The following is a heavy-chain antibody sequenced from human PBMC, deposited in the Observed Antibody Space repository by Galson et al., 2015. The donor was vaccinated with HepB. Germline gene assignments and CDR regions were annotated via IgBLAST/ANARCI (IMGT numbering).Heavy chain of an antibody. CDR1: GFTFSSYA. D-gene: IGHD4-17*01. CDR3: AKDGTGDDYGDYYFDY. V-gene: IGHV3-23*01. CDR2: ISGSGGST. J-gene: IGHJ4*02. Sequence: SLRLSCAASGFTFSSYAMSRVRQAPGKGLEWVSAISGSGGSTYYADSVKGRFTIPRDNSKNTLYLQMNSLRAEDTAVYYCAKDGTGDDYGDYYFDYWGQGTLVTVSS.